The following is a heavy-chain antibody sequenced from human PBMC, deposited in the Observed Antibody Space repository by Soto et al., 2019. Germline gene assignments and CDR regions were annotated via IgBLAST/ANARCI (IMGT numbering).Heavy chain of an antibody. J-gene: IGHJ6*02. CDR1: GYTFTSYG. V-gene: IGHV1-18*04. D-gene: IGHD6-13*01. CDR2: ISAYNGNT. Sequence: ASVKVSCKASGYTFTSYGISWVRQAPGQGLEWMGWISAYNGNTNYAQKLQGRVTMTTDTSTSTAYMELRSLRSDDTAVYYCARDLWEIAAAGINYYYGMDVWGQGTPVTVYS. CDR3: ARDLWEIAAAGINYYYGMDV.